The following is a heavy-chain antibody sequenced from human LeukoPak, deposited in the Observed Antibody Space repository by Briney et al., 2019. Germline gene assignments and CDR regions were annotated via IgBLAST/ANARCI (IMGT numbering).Heavy chain of an antibody. J-gene: IGHJ6*03. Sequence: SETLSLTCTVYGVSIRSYYWSWIRQPPGKVLECIGYIYYSGSPNYNPSLKSRVTLSVDTSKNQFSLKLSSVTAADTAVYYCARTYYGSGSLYYYYYYMDVWGKGTTVTVSS. D-gene: IGHD3-10*01. V-gene: IGHV4-59*01. CDR2: IYYSGSP. CDR1: GVSIRSYY. CDR3: ARTYYGSGSLYYYYYYMDV.